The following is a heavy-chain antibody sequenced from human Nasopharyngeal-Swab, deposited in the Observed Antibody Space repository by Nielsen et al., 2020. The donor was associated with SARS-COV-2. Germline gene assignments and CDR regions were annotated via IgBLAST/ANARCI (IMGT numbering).Heavy chain of an antibody. CDR3: AAEKGGYSELYH. J-gene: IGHJ5*02. CDR1: GYTLTELS. CDR2: FDPEVGET. D-gene: IGHD6-13*01. V-gene: IGHV1-24*01. Sequence: ASVKVSCKVSGYTLTELSIQWVRQAPGKGLEWMGGFDPEVGETIHAQKSQGRVTMTEDTSTDTAYMELSSLRSEDTAVYYCAAEKGGYSELYHWGQGTLVTVSS.